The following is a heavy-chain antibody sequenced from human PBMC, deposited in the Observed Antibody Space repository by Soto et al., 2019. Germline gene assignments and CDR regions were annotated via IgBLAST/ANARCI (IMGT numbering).Heavy chain of an antibody. D-gene: IGHD3-9*01. CDR2: ISAYNGNT. Sequence: ASVKVSCKASGYTFTSYGISWVRQAPGQGLEWMGWISAYNGNTNYAQKLQGRVTMTTDTSTSTAYMELRSLRSDDTAVYYCARSPDWLLPHYYYYYMDVWGKGTTVTVSS. CDR1: GYTFTSYG. V-gene: IGHV1-18*01. CDR3: ARSPDWLLPHYYYYYMDV. J-gene: IGHJ6*03.